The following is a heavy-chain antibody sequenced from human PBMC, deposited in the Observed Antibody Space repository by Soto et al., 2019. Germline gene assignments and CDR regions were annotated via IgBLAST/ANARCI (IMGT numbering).Heavy chain of an antibody. J-gene: IGHJ5*02. Sequence: SETLSLTCTVSGGSISSFYWSWIRQPPGKGLEWIGYIYYSGSTNYNPSLKSRVTISVDTSKDQVSLKLTSVTAADTAVYYCARVIDYGSGRLSWFDPWGQGTLVTVSS. CDR2: IYYSGST. CDR1: GGSISSFY. D-gene: IGHD3-10*01. V-gene: IGHV4-59*12. CDR3: ARVIDYGSGRLSWFDP.